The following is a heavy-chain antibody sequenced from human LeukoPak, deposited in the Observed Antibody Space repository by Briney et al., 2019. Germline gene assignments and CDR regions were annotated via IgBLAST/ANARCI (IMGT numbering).Heavy chain of an antibody. CDR2: INPNSGGT. V-gene: IGHV1-2*06. Sequence: ASVKVSCKASGYTFTRYYMHWVRQAPGQGLEWMGRINPNSGGTNYAQKFQGRVTMTRDTSISTAYMELSRLRSDDTAVYYCARDHVDYYDSSGYYTTWAFDIWGQGTMVTVSS. J-gene: IGHJ3*02. CDR3: ARDHVDYYDSSGYYTTWAFDI. D-gene: IGHD3-22*01. CDR1: GYTFTRYY.